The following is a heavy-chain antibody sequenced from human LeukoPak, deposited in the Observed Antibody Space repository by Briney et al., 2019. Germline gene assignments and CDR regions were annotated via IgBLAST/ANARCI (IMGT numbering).Heavy chain of an antibody. J-gene: IGHJ6*03. CDR1: GFSLTSYN. V-gene: IGHV3-48*01. CDR3: ARELYSCCHDMDV. CDR2: ISRSGSSI. Sequence: SGGSLRLSCAASGFSLTSYNMNWVRQAPGKGLEWVAFISRSGSSIYYADSVKGRFTISRDSAKNSLSLQMDSLRGDDTAVYYCARELYSCCHDMDVWGGGTTVTVSS. D-gene: IGHD2-15*01.